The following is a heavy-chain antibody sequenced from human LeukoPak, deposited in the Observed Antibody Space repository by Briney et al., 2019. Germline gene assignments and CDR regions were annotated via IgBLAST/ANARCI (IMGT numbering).Heavy chain of an antibody. D-gene: IGHD6-19*01. Sequence: GASVKVSCKASGYTFTSYDINWVRQATGQGLEWMGWMNPNSGNTGYAQKFQGRVTITRNTSISTAYMELSSLRSEDTAVYYCARGGVPANSGWSTTPGAFGIWGQGTMVTVSS. CDR2: MNPNSGNT. CDR1: GYTFTSYD. J-gene: IGHJ3*02. V-gene: IGHV1-8*03. CDR3: ARGGVPANSGWSTTPGAFGI.